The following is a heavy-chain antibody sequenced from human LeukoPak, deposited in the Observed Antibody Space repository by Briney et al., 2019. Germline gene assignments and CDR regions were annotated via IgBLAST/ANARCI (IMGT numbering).Heavy chain of an antibody. CDR3: ARDRGAVTDVFDY. CDR1: GFTFSDYY. D-gene: IGHD6-19*01. CDR2: IRSSGTTI. V-gene: IGHV3-11*04. Sequence: KPGGSLRLSCVASGFTFSDYYMSWLRQAPGKGLEWVSYIRSSGTTIHYADSVKGRFTISRDNAKNSLYLQMNSLRAEDTAVYYCARDRGAVTDVFDYWGQGTLVTVSS. J-gene: IGHJ4*02.